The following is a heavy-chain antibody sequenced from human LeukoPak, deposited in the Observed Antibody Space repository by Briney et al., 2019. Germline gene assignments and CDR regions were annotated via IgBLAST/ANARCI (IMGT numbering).Heavy chain of an antibody. CDR1: GFTFHTFA. Sequence: PGGSLRLSCAPSGFTFHTFARSWVRQAPGKGLEWVSAVSTTGASTYYADSVKGRFTISRDNSKNTLSLQMDSLRVEDTALYYCAKDWTTVVTPKGYYFDSWGEGTLVTVSS. CDR2: VSTTGAST. J-gene: IGHJ4*02. V-gene: IGHV3-23*01. CDR3: AKDWTTVVTPKGYYFDS. D-gene: IGHD4-23*01.